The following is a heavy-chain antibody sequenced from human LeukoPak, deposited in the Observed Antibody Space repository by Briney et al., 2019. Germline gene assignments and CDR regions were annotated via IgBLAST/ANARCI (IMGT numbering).Heavy chain of an antibody. D-gene: IGHD3-10*01. CDR1: GFTFSSYW. Sequence: PGGSLRLSCAASGFTFSSYWMSWVRQAPGKGLEWVADIKEDGSEKYYVDSVKGRFTISRDNAKNSLYLQMNSLRAEDTAVYYCAGSGSYSSSFDYWGQGTLVTVSS. J-gene: IGHJ4*02. CDR3: AGSGSYSSSFDY. V-gene: IGHV3-7*01. CDR2: IKEDGSEK.